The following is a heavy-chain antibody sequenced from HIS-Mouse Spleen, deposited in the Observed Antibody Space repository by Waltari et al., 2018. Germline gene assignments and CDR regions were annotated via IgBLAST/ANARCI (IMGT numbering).Heavy chain of an antibody. V-gene: IGHV3-30-3*01. CDR3: ARDSITIFGVPYTPDAFDI. D-gene: IGHD3-3*01. J-gene: IGHJ3*02. Sequence: QVQLVGSGGCVVQSGRSLRLSCAAPRFPFSSHALTCVRRGPGNGLEWVAVISYDGSNKYYADSVKGRFTISRDNSKNTLYLQMNSLRAEDTAVYYCARDSITIFGVPYTPDAFDIWGQGTMVTVSS. CDR2: ISYDGSNK. CDR1: RFPFSSHA.